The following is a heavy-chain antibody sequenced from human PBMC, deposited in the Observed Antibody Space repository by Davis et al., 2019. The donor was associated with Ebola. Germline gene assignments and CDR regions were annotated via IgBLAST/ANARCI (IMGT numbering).Heavy chain of an antibody. CDR3: ARALYCSGGSCYSPYYYYGMDV. Sequence: GGSLRLSCAASGFTFSDYYMSWIRQAPGKGLEWVSYISSSSSYTNYADSVKGRFTISRDNAKNSLYLQMNSLRAEDMAVYYCARALYCSGGSCYSPYYYYGMDVWGQGATVTVSS. CDR2: ISSSSSYT. D-gene: IGHD2-15*01. CDR1: GFTFSDYY. J-gene: IGHJ6*02. V-gene: IGHV3-11*06.